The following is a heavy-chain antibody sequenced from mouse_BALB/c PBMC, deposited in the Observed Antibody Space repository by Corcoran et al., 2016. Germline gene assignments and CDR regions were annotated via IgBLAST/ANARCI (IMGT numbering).Heavy chain of an antibody. D-gene: IGHD2-3*01. CDR1: GYTFTNFG. CDR3: ARWGYYSLDF. CDR2: INTYTEEP. J-gene: IGHJ2*01. Sequence: QIQLVQSGPELKKPGETVKISCKASGYTFTNFGVIWVKQAPGTGLKYMGWINTYTEEPTYADDFKGRLAFSLETSASTAYLQINNLKNEDKATYFCARWGYYSLDFLGQGTTLTVSS. V-gene: IGHV9-1*02.